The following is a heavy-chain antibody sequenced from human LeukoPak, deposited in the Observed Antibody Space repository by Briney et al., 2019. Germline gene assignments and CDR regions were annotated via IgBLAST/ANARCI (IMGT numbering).Heavy chain of an antibody. V-gene: IGHV1-2*02. J-gene: IGHJ5*02. CDR1: GYTFTSYY. Sequence: ASVKLSCKASGYTFTSYYMHWVRQAPGQGLEWMGWINPNSGGTNYAQNFQGRVTMTRDTSISTAYMKLRRLRSDDTAVYYCARDYGDYWFDPWGQGTLVTVSS. CDR2: INPNSGGT. D-gene: IGHD4-17*01. CDR3: ARDYGDYWFDP.